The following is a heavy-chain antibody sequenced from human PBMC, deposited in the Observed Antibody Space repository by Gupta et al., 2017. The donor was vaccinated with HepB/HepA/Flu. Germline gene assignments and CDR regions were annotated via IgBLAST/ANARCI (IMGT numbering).Heavy chain of an antibody. Sequence: EVQLLESGGGLVQPGGSLRLSCAASGFTFSSHAMSWVRQAPGKGLEWVSAISDSGASTYYADSVKGRFTMSRDNSKNTLYVQMNSLRAEDTAIYYCAKDLYGSDTWGQGTLVTVSS. CDR3: AKDLYGSDT. V-gene: IGHV3-23*01. D-gene: IGHD3-10*01. CDR2: ISDSGAST. J-gene: IGHJ4*02. CDR1: GFTFSSHA.